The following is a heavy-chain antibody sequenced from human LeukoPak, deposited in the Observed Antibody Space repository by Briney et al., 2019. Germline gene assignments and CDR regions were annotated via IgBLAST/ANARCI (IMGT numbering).Heavy chain of an antibody. CDR1: GFTFSSYS. V-gene: IGHV3-21*01. J-gene: IGHJ4*02. CDR3: ARDLGGYDFWSGTFPLDY. CDR2: ISSSSSYI. D-gene: IGHD3-3*01. Sequence: PGGSLRLSCAASGFTFSSYSMNWVRQAPGKGLEWVSSISSSSSYIYYADSVKGRFTISRDNAKNSLYLQMNSLRAEDTAMYYCARDLGGYDFWSGTFPLDYWGQGTLVTVSS.